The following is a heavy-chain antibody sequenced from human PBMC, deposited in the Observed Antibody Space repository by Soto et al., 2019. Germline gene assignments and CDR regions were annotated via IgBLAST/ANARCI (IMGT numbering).Heavy chain of an antibody. V-gene: IGHV3-23*01. CDR2: ISGSGGST. J-gene: IGHJ4*02. Sequence: GGSLRLSCAASGFTFSSYAMSWVRQAPGKGLEWVSGISGSGGSTNHADSVEGRFTISRDNSRNTLYLQMNSLRADDTAVYYCATHNNYNGPVDYRGQGTLVTVSS. CDR3: ATHNNYNGPVDY. D-gene: IGHD1-1*01. CDR1: GFTFSSYA.